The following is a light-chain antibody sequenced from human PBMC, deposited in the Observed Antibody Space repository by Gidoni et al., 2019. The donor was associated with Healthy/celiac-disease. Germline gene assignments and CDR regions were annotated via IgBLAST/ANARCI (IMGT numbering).Light chain of an antibody. Sequence: EIVMTQSPATLSVSPGESATLSCRASQSVSSNLAWYQQKPGQAPRLLIYGASTRATGIPARFSGSGSGTEFTLTISSLQSEDFAVYYCQQYNNWLTFXGXTKVEIK. CDR1: QSVSSN. CDR3: QQYNNWLT. V-gene: IGKV3-15*01. CDR2: GAS. J-gene: IGKJ4*01.